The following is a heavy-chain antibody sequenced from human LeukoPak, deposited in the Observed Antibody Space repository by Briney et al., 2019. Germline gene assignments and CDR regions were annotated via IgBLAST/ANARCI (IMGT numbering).Heavy chain of an antibody. Sequence: GRSLRLSCAASGFTFSSYAMHWVRQAPGKGLEWVAVIWYDGSNKYYADSVKGRFTISRDNSKNTLYLQMNSLRAEDTAVYYCARSSYDSSGYYFYYFDYWGQGTLVTVSS. D-gene: IGHD3-22*01. CDR2: IWYDGSNK. CDR1: GFTFSSYA. CDR3: ARSSYDSSGYYFYYFDY. V-gene: IGHV3-33*08. J-gene: IGHJ4*02.